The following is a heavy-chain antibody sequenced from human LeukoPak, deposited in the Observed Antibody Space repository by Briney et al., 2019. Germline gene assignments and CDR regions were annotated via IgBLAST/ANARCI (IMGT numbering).Heavy chain of an antibody. CDR1: GFTVITND. CDR3: ARGVEPLAANTLAY. J-gene: IGHJ4*02. Sequence: GGSLRLSCAASGFTVITNDMTWVRQAPGKGLELVSVLYSDGNTKYADSVQGRFTISRDNSKNTLYLEMNSLSPDDTAVYYCARGVEPLAANTLAYWGQGTLVTVSS. CDR2: LYSDGNT. D-gene: IGHD1-14*01. V-gene: IGHV3-53*01.